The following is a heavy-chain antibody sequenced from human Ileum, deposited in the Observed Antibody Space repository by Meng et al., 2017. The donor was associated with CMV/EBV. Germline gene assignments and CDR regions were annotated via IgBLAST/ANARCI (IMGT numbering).Heavy chain of an antibody. V-gene: IGHV4-34*01. Sequence: SETLSLTCAFYGGSFSGYFWSWIRQPPGKGLEWIGKISPSGSITNYNPSFKSRGTMSIDTSMSQFSLKLSSVTAADTAVYYCARGSDYVWGSVDNWGQGTLVTVSS. CDR2: ISPSGSIT. CDR3: ARGSDYVWGSVDN. J-gene: IGHJ4*02. D-gene: IGHD3-16*01. CDR1: GGSFSGYF.